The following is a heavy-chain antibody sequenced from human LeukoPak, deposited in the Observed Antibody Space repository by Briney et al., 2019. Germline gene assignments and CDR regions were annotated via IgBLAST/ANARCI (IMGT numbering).Heavy chain of an antibody. D-gene: IGHD6-13*01. Sequence: KPSETLSLTCAVSGGSISSGGYSRSWIRQPPGKGLEWIGYIYYSGSTYYNPSLKSRVTISVDTSKNQFSLKLSSVTAADTAVYYCARKALGIAAAGTERGGEALGAFDIWGQGTMVTVSS. CDR1: GGSISSGGYS. CDR3: ARKALGIAAAGTERGGEALGAFDI. V-gene: IGHV4-30-2*03. J-gene: IGHJ3*02. CDR2: IYYSGST.